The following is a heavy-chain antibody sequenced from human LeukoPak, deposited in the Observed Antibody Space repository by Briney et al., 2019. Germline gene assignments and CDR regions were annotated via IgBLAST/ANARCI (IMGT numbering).Heavy chain of an antibody. CDR3: VRGLRLGPPRYWLGMAFDI. CDR1: GGSFSGYY. D-gene: IGHD6-19*01. CDR2: INHSGST. J-gene: IGHJ3*02. Sequence: SETLSLTCAVYGGSFSGYYWSWIRQPPGKGLEWIGEINHSGSTNYNPSLKSRVTISVDTSKNQFSLKLSSVTAADTAVYYCVRGLRLGPPRYWLGMAFDIWGQGTMVTVSS. V-gene: IGHV4-34*01.